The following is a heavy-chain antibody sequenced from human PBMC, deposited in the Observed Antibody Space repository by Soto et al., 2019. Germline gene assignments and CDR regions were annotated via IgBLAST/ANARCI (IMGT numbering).Heavy chain of an antibody. J-gene: IGHJ6*02. D-gene: IGHD3-3*01. CDR1: GGSTSSGGYY. Sequence: SETLSLTCTVSGGSTSSGGYYWSWIRQHPGKGLEWIGYIYYSGSTYYNPSLKSRVTISVDTSKNQCSLKLSSVTAADTAVYYCARDLLSGYDFWSGYYTLGLDVWGQGTTVTVSS. CDR2: IYYSGST. CDR3: ARDLLSGYDFWSGYYTLGLDV. V-gene: IGHV4-31*03.